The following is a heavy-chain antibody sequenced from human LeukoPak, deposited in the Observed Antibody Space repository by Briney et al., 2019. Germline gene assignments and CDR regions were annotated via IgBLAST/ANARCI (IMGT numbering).Heavy chain of an antibody. D-gene: IGHD3-22*01. V-gene: IGHV3-48*01. CDR2: ISYSGTTTTI. J-gene: IGHJ6*02. CDR3: ARDLDYYDSSHGMDV. Sequence: GGSLRLSCAASGFTFSGYSMNWVRQAPGKGLEWISYISYSGTTTTIFYADSVKGRFTISRDNAKNSLYLQMNSLRGEDTAVYYCARDLDYYDSSHGMDVWGQGTTVTVSS. CDR1: GFTFSGYS.